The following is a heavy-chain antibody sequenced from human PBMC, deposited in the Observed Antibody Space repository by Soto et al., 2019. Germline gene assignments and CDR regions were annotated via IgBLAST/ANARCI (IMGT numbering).Heavy chain of an antibody. CDR3: ASFGYSSSWYVDY. V-gene: IGHV3-7*03. J-gene: IGHJ4*02. D-gene: IGHD6-13*01. Sequence: GGSLRLYCAASGFTFSSYWMSWVRQAPGKGLEWVANIKKDGSEKYYVNSVKGRFTISRDNAKNSLYLQMNSLRAEDTAVYYCASFGYSSSWYVDYWGQGTLVTVSS. CDR1: GFTFSSYW. CDR2: IKKDGSEK.